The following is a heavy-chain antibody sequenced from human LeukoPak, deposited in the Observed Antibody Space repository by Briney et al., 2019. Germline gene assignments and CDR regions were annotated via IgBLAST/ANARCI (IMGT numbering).Heavy chain of an antibody. CDR1: GYTFTNYH. Sequence: ASVKVSCKASGYTFTNYHIHWVRQAPGQGLEWLGIIKTSGGNTVYAQRFQGRVTMTRDTSTSTVYMELSSLRSEDTAIYYCARELEMAYHLDCWGQGSLVTVSS. D-gene: IGHD2-8*01. CDR2: IKTSGGNT. V-gene: IGHV1-46*01. J-gene: IGHJ4*02. CDR3: ARELEMAYHLDC.